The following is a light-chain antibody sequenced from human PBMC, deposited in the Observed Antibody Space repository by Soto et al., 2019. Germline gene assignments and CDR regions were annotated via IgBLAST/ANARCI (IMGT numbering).Light chain of an antibody. CDR3: QSSDTGLSGRA. CDR2: NNN. V-gene: IGLV1-40*01. J-gene: IGLJ3*02. Sequence: QSVLTQLPSVCGAPGERVTISCTGRGSNIGSGYPVHWYQQLPGTAPQLLIYNNNYRPSGVPDRFVGSQSGTSASLAITGLQDEDEGDYYCQSSDTGLSGRAFGGGTKVTVL. CDR1: GSNIGSGYP.